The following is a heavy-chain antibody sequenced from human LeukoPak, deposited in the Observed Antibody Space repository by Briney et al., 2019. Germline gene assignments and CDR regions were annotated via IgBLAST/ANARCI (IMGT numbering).Heavy chain of an antibody. CDR2: INPSTGDT. J-gene: IGHJ5*02. Sequence: GASVKVSCKAPTNTFNNHYIHWVRQGPGQGLEWMGWINPSTGDTTFAQSFQGRVTVTADTSISTAHMDLTRLTSDDTAIYYCAASTGVREVLLGFDPWGQGTPVTVSS. V-gene: IGHV1-2*02. CDR1: TNTFNNHY. CDR3: AASTGVREVLLGFDP. D-gene: IGHD3-10*01.